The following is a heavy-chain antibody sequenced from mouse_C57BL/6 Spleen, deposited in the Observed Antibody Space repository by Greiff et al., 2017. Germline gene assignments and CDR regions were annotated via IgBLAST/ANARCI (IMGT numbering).Heavy chain of an antibody. CDR3: ARSPDDYDEGYAMDY. D-gene: IGHD2-4*01. J-gene: IGHJ4*01. CDR2: IYPGDGDT. Sequence: VQLQQSGPELVKPGASVKISCKASGYAFSSSWMNWVKQRPGKGLEWIGRIYPGDGDTNYNGKFKGKATLTADKSSSTAYMQLSSLTSEDSAVYFCARSPDDYDEGYAMDYWGQGTSVTVSS. CDR1: GYAFSSSW. V-gene: IGHV1-82*01.